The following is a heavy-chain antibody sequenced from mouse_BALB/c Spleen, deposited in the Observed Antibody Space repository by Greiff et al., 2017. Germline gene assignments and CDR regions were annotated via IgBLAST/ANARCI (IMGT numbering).Heavy chain of an antibody. D-gene: IGHD1-2*01. CDR1: GFSLSTSGMG. Sequence: QVTLKVSGPGILQPSQTLSLTCFFSGFSLSTSGMGVSWIRQPSGKGLEWLAHIYWDDDKRYNPSLKSRLTISKDTSRNQVFLKITSVDTADTATYYCARRGVYGYNYFDYWGQGTTLTVSS. CDR2: IYWDDDK. CDR3: ARRGVYGYNYFDY. V-gene: IGHV8-12*01. J-gene: IGHJ2*01.